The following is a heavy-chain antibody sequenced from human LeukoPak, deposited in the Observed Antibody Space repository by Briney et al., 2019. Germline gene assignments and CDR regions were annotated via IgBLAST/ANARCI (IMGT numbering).Heavy chain of an antibody. D-gene: IGHD5-18*01. J-gene: IGHJ4*02. CDR2: VYYSGST. CDR3: ARHYGYSYGPDY. Sequence: PSETLSLTCTVFGGSISTYYWSWIRQPPGKGLEWIGYVYYSGSTSYNPSLKSRVITSVDTSKNEFSLNVSSVTAADTAVYDCARHYGYSYGPDYWGQGTLVTVSS. V-gene: IGHV4-59*08. CDR1: GGSISTYY.